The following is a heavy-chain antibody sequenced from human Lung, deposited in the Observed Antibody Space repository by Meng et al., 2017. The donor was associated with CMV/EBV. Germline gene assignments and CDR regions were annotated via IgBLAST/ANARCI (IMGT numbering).Heavy chain of an antibody. V-gene: IGHV1-2*02. D-gene: IGHD3-10*01. Sequence: SVXVSXKASGYTFTGYYIHWVRQAPGQGLEWMGWITPNSGGTNYAQKFQGRVTMTRDTSISTAYMELSRLRSDDTAVYYCARGPFYYYGMDVWGHGTTVPSP. CDR3: ARGPFYYYGMDV. CDR2: ITPNSGGT. CDR1: GYTFTGYY. J-gene: IGHJ6*02.